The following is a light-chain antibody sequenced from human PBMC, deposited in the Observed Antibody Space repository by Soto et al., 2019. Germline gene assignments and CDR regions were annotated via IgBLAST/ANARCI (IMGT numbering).Light chain of an antibody. J-gene: IGLJ3*02. CDR2: SNN. Sequence: QSALTQPPSASGTPGQRVTISCSGGSSNIGTNTVNWYQQFPGTAPKLLIYSNNQRPSGVPDRFSDSKSGTSASLAISGLQSEDEADYYCAAWDDSLNGWVFGGGTKLTVL. CDR3: AAWDDSLNGWV. CDR1: SSNIGTNT. V-gene: IGLV1-44*01.